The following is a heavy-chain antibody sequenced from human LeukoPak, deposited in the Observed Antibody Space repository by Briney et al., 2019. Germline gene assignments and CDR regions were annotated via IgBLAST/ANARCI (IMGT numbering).Heavy chain of an antibody. CDR1: GFTFSSYG. V-gene: IGHV3-33*01. J-gene: IGHJ4*02. CDR3: ARRAYYYDKPSYYFDY. D-gene: IGHD3-22*01. Sequence: GGSLRLSCAASGFTFSSYGMHWVRQAPGRGLEWVAVIWYDGSNKYYADSVKGRFTISRDNSKNTLYLQMNSLRAEDTAVYYCARRAYYYDKPSYYFDYWGQGTLVTVSS. CDR2: IWYDGSNK.